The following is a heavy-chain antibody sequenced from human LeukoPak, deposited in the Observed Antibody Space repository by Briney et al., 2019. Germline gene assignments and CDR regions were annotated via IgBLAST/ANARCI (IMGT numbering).Heavy chain of an antibody. Sequence: PSETLSLTCTVSGGSISSYYWSWIRQPPGKGLEWIGEINHSGSTNYNPSLKSRVTISVDTSKNQLSLKLSSVTAADTAVYYCARDRGYCSGGSCYTGTYYFDYWGQGTLVTVSS. J-gene: IGHJ4*02. CDR1: GGSISSYY. V-gene: IGHV4-34*01. CDR3: ARDRGYCSGGSCYTGTYYFDY. D-gene: IGHD2-15*01. CDR2: INHSGST.